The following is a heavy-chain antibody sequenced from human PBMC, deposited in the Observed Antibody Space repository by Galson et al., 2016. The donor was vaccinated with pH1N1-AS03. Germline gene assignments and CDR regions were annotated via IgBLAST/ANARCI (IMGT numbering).Heavy chain of an antibody. CDR1: GFTFSSYA. D-gene: IGHD6-13*01. Sequence: SLRLSCAASGFTFSSYAMFWVRQAPEKGLEYVSAISGNGFSTYNASSVKDRFTISRDNSKNTLFLQMGSLRPEDMAVYYCARGPVSYSNYWFPPPDYWGQGTLVTVSS. V-gene: IGHV3-64*01. CDR3: ARGPVSYSNYWFPPPDY. J-gene: IGHJ4*02. CDR2: ISGNGFST.